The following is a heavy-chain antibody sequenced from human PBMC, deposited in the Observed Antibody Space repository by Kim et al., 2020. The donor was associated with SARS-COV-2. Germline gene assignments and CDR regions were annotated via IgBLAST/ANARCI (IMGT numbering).Heavy chain of an antibody. V-gene: IGHV3-7*03. Sequence: GGSLRLSCAASGFTFGTSWMSWVRQAPGKGLEWVANIKQDGSEKYYVDSVRGRFTISRDNAENSVYLQMNSLRAEDTAVYYCARNSDITGYYFIFHYWGQGTLVTVSS. D-gene: IGHD3-22*01. CDR3: ARNSDITGYYFIFHY. CDR1: GFTFGTSW. J-gene: IGHJ4*02. CDR2: IKQDGSEK.